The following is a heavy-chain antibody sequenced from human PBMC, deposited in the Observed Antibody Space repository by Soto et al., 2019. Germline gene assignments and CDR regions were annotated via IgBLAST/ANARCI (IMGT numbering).Heavy chain of an antibody. D-gene: IGHD4-4*01. V-gene: IGHV1-18*01. Sequence: QVQLVQSGNEVKKPGSSVKVSCKASGYTFRSYGISWVRQAPGQGPEWMGWISGYNGYTHYPQKFQGKVTMTTDTSTSTAYMELRSLRSDDTAVYYCAKADSNYAGRCSYYYMDVWGNGTLVTVSS. CDR1: GYTFRSYG. J-gene: IGHJ6*03. CDR3: AKADSNYAGRCSYYYMDV. CDR2: ISGYNGYT.